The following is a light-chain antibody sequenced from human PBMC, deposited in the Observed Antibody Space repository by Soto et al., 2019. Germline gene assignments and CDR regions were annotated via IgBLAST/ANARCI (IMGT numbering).Light chain of an antibody. CDR2: GAS. J-gene: IGKJ1*01. CDR3: QQYDNWPPGT. V-gene: IGKV3-15*01. CDR1: QSVNSN. Sequence: EIVMTQSPATLSVSPGERVALSCRASQSVNSNLAWYQQKPGQAPRLLIYGASTRATDIPGRISGSGSGTEFTLTISSLQSEDFAVYYCQQYDNWPPGTFGQGTKVETK.